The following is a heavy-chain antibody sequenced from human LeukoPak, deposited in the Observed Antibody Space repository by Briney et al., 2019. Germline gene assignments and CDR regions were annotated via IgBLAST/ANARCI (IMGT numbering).Heavy chain of an antibody. V-gene: IGHV3-30*04. CDR2: ISYDGSNK. J-gene: IGHJ5*02. Sequence: GGSLRLSCAASGFTFSSYAMHWVRQAPGKGLEWVAVISYDGSNKYYADSVKGRFTISRDNSKNTLYLQMNSLRAEDTAVYYCARDVSTRSTRNWFDPWGQGTLVTVSP. CDR3: ARDVSTRSTRNWFDP. CDR1: GFTFSSYA.